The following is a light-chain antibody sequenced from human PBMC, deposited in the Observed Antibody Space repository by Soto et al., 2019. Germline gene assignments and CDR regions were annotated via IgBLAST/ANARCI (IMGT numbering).Light chain of an antibody. Sequence: EIVMTQSPSTLSVSPGERATLSCRASRNINRKLAWYQQKPGQAPRLLISGASTRATGIPARFSGSWSGTEFTLAISSLQSEDFAVYDCQQYYDYPPLIFGGGTKVEIK. V-gene: IGKV3-15*01. CDR3: QQYYDYPPLI. CDR2: GAS. CDR1: RNINRK. J-gene: IGKJ4*01.